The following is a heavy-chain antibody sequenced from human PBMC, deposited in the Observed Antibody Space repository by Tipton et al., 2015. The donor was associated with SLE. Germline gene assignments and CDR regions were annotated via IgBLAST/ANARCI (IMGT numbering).Heavy chain of an antibody. V-gene: IGHV4-30-2*01. CDR2: ILHSGST. Sequence: TLSLTCAVSGGSMNSGGYSWNWIRQPPGKGLEWIGYILHSGSTYYNPSLKSRVTISVDTSKNQFSLKLSSVTAADTAVYYCARGIVAAFYYWGQGTLVTVSS. D-gene: IGHD2/OR15-2a*01. J-gene: IGHJ4*02. CDR3: ARGIVAAFYY. CDR1: GGSMNSGGYS.